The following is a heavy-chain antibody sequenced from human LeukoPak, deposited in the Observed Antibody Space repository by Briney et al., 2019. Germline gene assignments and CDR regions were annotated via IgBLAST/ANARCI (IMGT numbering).Heavy chain of an antibody. D-gene: IGHD3-9*01. V-gene: IGHV4-61*02. Sequence: SQTLSLTCTVSGGSITSGSYYWSWIRQPAGKGLECIGRVYISGSTNYNPSLAGRATISVDTSKNQFSLKLSSVTAADTAVYYCARRNYDILTGIGDYFDYWGQGTLVTVSS. CDR2: VYISGST. CDR3: ARRNYDILTGIGDYFDY. J-gene: IGHJ4*02. CDR1: GGSITSGSYY.